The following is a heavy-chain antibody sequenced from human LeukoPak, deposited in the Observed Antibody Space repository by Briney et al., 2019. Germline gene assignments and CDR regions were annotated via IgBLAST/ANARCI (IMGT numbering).Heavy chain of an antibody. V-gene: IGHV1-2*06. CDR2: INPNSGGT. CDR3: AREESGAAAGYNYYYYYMDV. D-gene: IGHD6-13*01. J-gene: IGHJ6*03. Sequence: ASVKVSCKASGYTFTGYYMHWVRQAPGQGLEWMGRINPNSGGTNYAQKFQGRVTMTRDTSISTAYMELSRLRSDDTAVYYCAREESGAAAGYNYYYYYMDVWGKGTTVTVSS. CDR1: GYTFTGYY.